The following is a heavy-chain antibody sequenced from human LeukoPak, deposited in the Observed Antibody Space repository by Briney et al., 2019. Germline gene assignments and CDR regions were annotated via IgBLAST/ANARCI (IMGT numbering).Heavy chain of an antibody. D-gene: IGHD4-23*01. Sequence: PGGSLRLSCVASGFTFSSYSMNWVRQAPGKGLEWVSSISSSSSYIYYADSVKGRFTISRDNAKNSLYLQMNSLRAEDTAVYYCARDRVVTRGGFDYWGQGTLVTVSS. J-gene: IGHJ4*02. CDR2: ISSSSSYI. CDR1: GFTFSSYS. V-gene: IGHV3-21*01. CDR3: ARDRVVTRGGFDY.